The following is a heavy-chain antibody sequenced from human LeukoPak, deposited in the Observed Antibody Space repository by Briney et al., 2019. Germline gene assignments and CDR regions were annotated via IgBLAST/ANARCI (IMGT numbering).Heavy chain of an antibody. CDR1: GGTFSSYA. V-gene: IGHV1-69*13. Sequence: SVKVSCKASGGTFSSYAISWVRQAPGQGLEWMGGIIPIFGTANYAQKFQGRVTITADESTSTAHMELSSLRSEDTAVYYCARGGRMVRGASRSYYYGMDVWGKGTTVTVSS. J-gene: IGHJ6*04. D-gene: IGHD3-10*01. CDR3: ARGGRMVRGASRSYYYGMDV. CDR2: IIPIFGTA.